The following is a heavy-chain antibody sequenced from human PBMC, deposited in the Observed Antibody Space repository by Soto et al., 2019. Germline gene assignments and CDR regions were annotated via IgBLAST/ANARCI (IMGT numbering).Heavy chain of an antibody. J-gene: IGHJ4*02. Sequence: EVQLVESGGGLVKPGGSLRLSCAASGFTFSSYSMNWVRQAPGKGLEWVSAISSSSSYKYYADSENGRFTISRDNAKNSLYLKMNSLRAEDTDVYECARYPYYESSGYYDYWGQGTLVTVSS. CDR2: ISSSSSYK. CDR1: GFTFSSYS. V-gene: IGHV3-21*01. D-gene: IGHD3-22*01. CDR3: ARYPYYESSGYYDY.